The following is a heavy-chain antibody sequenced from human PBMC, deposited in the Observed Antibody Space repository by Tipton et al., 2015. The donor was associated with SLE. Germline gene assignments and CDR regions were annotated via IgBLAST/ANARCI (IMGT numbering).Heavy chain of an antibody. Sequence: QLVQSGGGLVQPGRSLRLSCTASGFTFGDYAMSWFRQAPGKGLEWGGFIRSKAYGGTTEYAASVKGRFTISRDDSKSIAYLQMNSLKTEDAAVYYCAWGAYWGQGTLVTVSS. D-gene: IGHD3-16*01. CDR2: IRSKAYGGTT. CDR1: GFTFGDYA. J-gene: IGHJ4*02. V-gene: IGHV3-49*03. CDR3: AWGAY.